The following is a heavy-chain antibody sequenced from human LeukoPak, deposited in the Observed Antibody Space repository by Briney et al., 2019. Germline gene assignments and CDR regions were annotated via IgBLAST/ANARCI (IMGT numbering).Heavy chain of an antibody. V-gene: IGHV4-31*03. Sequence: SQTLSLTCTVSGGSISSGGYYWSWIRQHPGKGLECIGYIYYSGSTYYNPSLKSRVTISVDTSKNQFSLKLSSVTAADTAVYYCARGNYQYYYGSGTKANYFDYWGQGTLVTVSS. CDR2: IYYSGST. CDR1: GGSISSGGYY. D-gene: IGHD3-10*01. CDR3: ARGNYQYYYGSGTKANYFDY. J-gene: IGHJ4*02.